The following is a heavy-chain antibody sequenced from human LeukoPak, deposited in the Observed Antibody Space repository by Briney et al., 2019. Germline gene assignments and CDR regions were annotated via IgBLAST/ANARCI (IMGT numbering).Heavy chain of an antibody. CDR2: IIPIFGTA. CDR1: GGTFSSYA. J-gene: IGHJ6*03. D-gene: IGHD1-26*01. CDR3: ARGPLRWAYYYYYMDV. V-gene: IGHV1-69*13. Sequence: RASVKVSCKASGGTFSSYAISWVRQAPGQGLEWMGGIIPIFGTANYAQKFQGRVTITADESTSTAYMELSSLRSEDTAVYYCARGPLRWAYYYYYMDVWGKGTTVTVSS.